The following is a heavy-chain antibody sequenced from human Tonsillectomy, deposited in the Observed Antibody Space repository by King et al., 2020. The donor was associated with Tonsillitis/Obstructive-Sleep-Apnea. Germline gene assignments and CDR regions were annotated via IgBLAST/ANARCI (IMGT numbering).Heavy chain of an antibody. CDR3: ARDMVLEAGGDAFDN. CDR1: GGSISPYY. CDR2: IYYSGST. J-gene: IGHJ3*02. Sequence: QLQESGPGLVKPSETLSLTWTVSGGSISPYYWSWIRQPPGKGLEWVGYIYYSGSTNYKSSLRSRVTTSVDTYKNQFSLKLSSVTAAATAVYYWARDMVLEAGGDAFDNWGQGTLVTVSS. V-gene: IGHV4-59*01. D-gene: IGHD2-8*01.